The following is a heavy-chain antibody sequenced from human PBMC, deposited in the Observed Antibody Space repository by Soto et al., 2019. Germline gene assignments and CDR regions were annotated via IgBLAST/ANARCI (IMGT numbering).Heavy chain of an antibody. CDR1: GFTFSSYA. D-gene: IGHD3-10*01. CDR3: GRGIYFRSDQYYFDF. CDR2: ISGSGGST. Sequence: GGSLRLSCAASGFTFSSYAMSWVRQAPGKGLEWVSAISGSGGSTYYADSVKGRFTISRDNSKNTLYLQMSSLRAEDTAVYYFGRGIYFRSDQYYFDFWGQGTLVPVPS. J-gene: IGHJ4*02. V-gene: IGHV3-23*01.